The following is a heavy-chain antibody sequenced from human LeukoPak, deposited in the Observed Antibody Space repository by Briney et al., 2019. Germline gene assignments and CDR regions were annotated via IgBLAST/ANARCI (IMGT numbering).Heavy chain of an antibody. Sequence: GGSLRLSCAASGFTFSSYGMHWVRQAPGKGLEWVAVISYDGSNKYHADSVKGRFTISRDNSKNTLYLQMNSLRPEDTAVYYCAKADGYDTSTGYLYWGQGTLVTVSS. J-gene: IGHJ4*02. CDR1: GFTFSSYG. D-gene: IGHD3-9*01. V-gene: IGHV3-30*18. CDR3: AKADGYDTSTGYLY. CDR2: ISYDGSNK.